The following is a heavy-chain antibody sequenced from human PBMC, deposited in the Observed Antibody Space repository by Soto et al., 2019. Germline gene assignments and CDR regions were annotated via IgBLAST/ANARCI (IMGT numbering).Heavy chain of an antibody. CDR2: TYYRSKWYN. CDR1: GDSVSSNSAA. D-gene: IGHD5-18*01. CDR3: ARDPRYSYGPTYYYYYGMDV. J-gene: IGHJ6*02. Sequence: SRTLSLTCAISGDSVSSNSAAWNWIRQSPSRGLEWLGRTYYRSKWYNDYAVSVKSRITINPDTSKNQFSLQLNSVTPEDTAVYYCARDPRYSYGPTYYYYYGMDVWGQGTTVTVSS. V-gene: IGHV6-1*01.